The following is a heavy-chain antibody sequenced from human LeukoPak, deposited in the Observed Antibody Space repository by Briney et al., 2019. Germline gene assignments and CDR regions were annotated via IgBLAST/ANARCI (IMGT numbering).Heavy chain of an antibody. CDR1: GASISSTTYY. CDR3: ARAQGLRYFNYFDY. V-gene: IGHV4-39*07. CDR2: IYYSGST. Sequence: SETLSLTCTVSGASISSTTYYWGWIRQPPRKGLEWIASIYYSGSTYYNPSLKSRVTISVDTSKNQFSLKLSSVTAADTAVYYCARAQGLRYFNYFDYWGRGTLVTVSS. D-gene: IGHD3-9*01. J-gene: IGHJ4*02.